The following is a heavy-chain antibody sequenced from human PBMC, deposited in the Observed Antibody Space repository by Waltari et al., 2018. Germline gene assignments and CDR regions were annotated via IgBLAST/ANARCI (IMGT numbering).Heavy chain of an antibody. CDR1: GGSISSSSYY. J-gene: IGHJ6*03. CDR2: IYYSGST. V-gene: IGHV4-39*07. D-gene: IGHD2-2*01. Sequence: QLQLQESGPGLVKPSATLSLTCTVSGGSISSSSYYWGWIRQPPGKGLEWIGNIYYSGSTYYNPSLKSRVTISVDTSKNQFSLKLSSVTAADTAVYDCARIVVPAYYYYYMDVWGKGTTVTISS. CDR3: ARIVVPAYYYYYMDV.